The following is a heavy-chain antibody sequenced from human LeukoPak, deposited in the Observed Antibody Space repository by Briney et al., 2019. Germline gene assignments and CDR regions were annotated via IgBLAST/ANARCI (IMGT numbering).Heavy chain of an antibody. J-gene: IGHJ6*02. D-gene: IGHD2-15*01. CDR2: INHNGNVN. Sequence: GGPLRLSCAASGFTFSSYWMNWARQAPGKGLEWVASINHNGNVNYYVDSVKGRFTISRDNAKNSLYLQMSNLRAEDTAVYYCAKDMGCSGGSCSIYYYYGMDVWGQGTTVTVSS. CDR1: GFTFSSYW. V-gene: IGHV3-7*03. CDR3: AKDMGCSGGSCSIYYYYGMDV.